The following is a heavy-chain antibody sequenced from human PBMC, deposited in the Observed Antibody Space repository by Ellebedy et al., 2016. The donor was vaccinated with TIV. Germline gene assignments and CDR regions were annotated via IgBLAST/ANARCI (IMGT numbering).Heavy chain of an antibody. CDR2: IDWDDDK. Sequence: SGPTLVKPTQTLTLTCTFSGFSLTTYGMCVSWIRQPPGKALEWLALIDWDDDKYYTTSLKTRLTISKDTSKNQVVLTMTNKDPVDTGTYYCERIGGTSGRDAEDSWGQGTLVTVSS. D-gene: IGHD6-19*01. CDR1: GFSLTTYGMC. CDR3: ERIGGTSGRDAEDS. V-gene: IGHV2-70*13. J-gene: IGHJ4*02.